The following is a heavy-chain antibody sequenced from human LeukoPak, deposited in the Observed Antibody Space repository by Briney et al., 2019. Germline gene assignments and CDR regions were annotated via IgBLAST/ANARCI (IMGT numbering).Heavy chain of an antibody. CDR3: ARVRGVISDDAFDI. J-gene: IGHJ3*02. CDR2: INPNSGGT. V-gene: IGHV1-2*02. Sequence: GASVTLSCKSSGYTFTVYYMHWVRQAPGQGLEWMGWINPNSGGTNYAQKFQGRVTMTRDTSISTAYMELSRLRSDDTAVYYCARVRGVISDDAFDIWGQGTMVTVSS. CDR1: GYTFTVYY. D-gene: IGHD3-10*01.